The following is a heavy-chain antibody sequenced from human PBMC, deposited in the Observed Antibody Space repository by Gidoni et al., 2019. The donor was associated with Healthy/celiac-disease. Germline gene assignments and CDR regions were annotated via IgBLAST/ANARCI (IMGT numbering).Heavy chain of an antibody. D-gene: IGHD4-4*01. CDR1: GGSISSSSYY. CDR3: ARHLAAYTPPGFDY. J-gene: IGHJ4*02. CDR2: IYYSGST. Sequence: QLQLQESGPGLVKPSETLSLTCTVSGGSISSSSYYWGWIRQPPGKGLDWIGSIYYSGSTYYNPSLKSRVTISVDTSKNQFSLKLSSVTAADTAVYYCARHLAAYTPPGFDYWGQGTLVTVSS. V-gene: IGHV4-39*01.